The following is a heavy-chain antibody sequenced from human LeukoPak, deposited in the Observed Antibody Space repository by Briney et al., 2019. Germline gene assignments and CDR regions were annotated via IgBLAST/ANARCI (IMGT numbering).Heavy chain of an antibody. Sequence: SETLSLTCNVSGYSISSGYYWGWIRQPPGKGLEWIGTIYHSGSTYYNPSLKSRVTISVDTSKNQFSLKLSSVTAADTAVYYCARGPTYGSGSYFADSWGQGTLVTVSS. CDR1: GYSISSGYY. CDR2: IYHSGST. CDR3: ARGPTYGSGSYFADS. J-gene: IGHJ4*02. D-gene: IGHD3-10*01. V-gene: IGHV4-38-2*02.